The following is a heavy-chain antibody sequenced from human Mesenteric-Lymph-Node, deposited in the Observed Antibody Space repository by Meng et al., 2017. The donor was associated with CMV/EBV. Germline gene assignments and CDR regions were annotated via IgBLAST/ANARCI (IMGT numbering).Heavy chain of an antibody. J-gene: IGHJ5*02. V-gene: IGHV1-69*05. CDR1: GGTFSSYA. CDR2: IIPIFGTA. CDR3: ARDTGEGVDP. D-gene: IGHD7-27*01. Sequence: SVKVSCKASGGTFSSYAISWVRQAPGQGLEWMGGIIPIFGTANYAQKFQGRVTMTRDTSTSTVYMELSSLRSEDTAVYYCARDTGEGVDPWGQGTLVTVSS.